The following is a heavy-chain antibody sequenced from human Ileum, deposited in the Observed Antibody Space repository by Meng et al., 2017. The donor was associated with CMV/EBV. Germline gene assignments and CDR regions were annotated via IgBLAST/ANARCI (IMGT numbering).Heavy chain of an antibody. CDR3: AREMGAHDY. CDR2: TYYRSKWYD. V-gene: IGHV6-1*01. Sequence: QVQCKQSGPGLVKPPQTLLLTCASPGDSVSTNIAAWSWIRQSPSRGLEWLGRTYYRSKWYDDYAVSVKSRITITPDTSKKQFSLHLNSVSPEDTAIYFCAREMGAHDYWSQGTLVTVSS. D-gene: IGHD4/OR15-4a*01. J-gene: IGHJ4*02. CDR1: GDSVSTNIAA.